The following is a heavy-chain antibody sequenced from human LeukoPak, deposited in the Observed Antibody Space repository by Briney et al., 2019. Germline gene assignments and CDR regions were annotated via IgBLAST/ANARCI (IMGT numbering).Heavy chain of an antibody. Sequence: GASAKVSCKASGYTFTDYYIHWVRQAPGQGLEWMGWIFPNSGGTDYAQKFQGRVTMTRDTSISTAYMELSRLRSDDTAVYYCARDGRIPGAVHSPFDYWGQGTLVTVSS. CDR3: ARDGRIPGAVHSPFDY. CDR1: GYTFTDYY. CDR2: IFPNSGGT. D-gene: IGHD6-13*01. J-gene: IGHJ4*02. V-gene: IGHV1-2*02.